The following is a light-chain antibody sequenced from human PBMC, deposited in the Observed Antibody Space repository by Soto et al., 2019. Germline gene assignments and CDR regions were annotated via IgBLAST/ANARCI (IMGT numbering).Light chain of an antibody. Sequence: IQLTQSPSSPSTSLGDRVTITCRASQGIGSYLDWYQQKPGEAPKLLFYAASTLQSAVASRFSGSRFGTDFTLTISSLQPEDFETYYCQHLNSYPLTFGGGTKVEI. J-gene: IGKJ4*01. CDR2: AAS. CDR3: QHLNSYPLT. CDR1: QGIGSY. V-gene: IGKV1-9*01.